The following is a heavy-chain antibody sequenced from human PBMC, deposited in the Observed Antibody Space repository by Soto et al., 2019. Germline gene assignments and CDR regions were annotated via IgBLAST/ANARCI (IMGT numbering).Heavy chain of an antibody. V-gene: IGHV4-39*01. D-gene: IGHD2-15*01. CDR3: ARHAPKEEWWYPSNWFDP. J-gene: IGHJ5*02. Sequence: SETLCLSYTVAYGSISSSSYYWGWIRQQPGKGLEWIGSIYYSGSTYYNLSLKSPVTISLDTSKNQFSLKLSSVTAADTAVYYCARHAPKEEWWYPSNWFDPWGQGTLVTVSS. CDR1: YGSISSSSYY. CDR2: IYYSGST.